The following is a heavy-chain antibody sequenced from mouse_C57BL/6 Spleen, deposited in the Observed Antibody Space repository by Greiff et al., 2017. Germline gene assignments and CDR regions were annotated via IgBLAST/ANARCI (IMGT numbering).Heavy chain of an antibody. CDR3: ARDGDPLLLVWYFDV. V-gene: IGHV5-4*01. J-gene: IGHJ1*03. CDR1: GFTFSSYA. D-gene: IGHD1-1*01. CDR2: ISDGGSYT. Sequence: EVKLVESGGGLVKPGGSLKLSCAASGFTFSSYAMSWVRQTPEKRLEWVATISDGGSYTYYPDNVKGRFTISRDNAKNNLYLQMSHLKSEDTAMYYCARDGDPLLLVWYFDVWGTGTTVTVSS.